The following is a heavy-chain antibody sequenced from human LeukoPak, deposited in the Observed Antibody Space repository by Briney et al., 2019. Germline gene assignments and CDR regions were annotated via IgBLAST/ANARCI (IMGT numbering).Heavy chain of an antibody. D-gene: IGHD5-18*01. V-gene: IGHV1-69*05. CDR2: IIPLFGTA. J-gene: IGHJ3*01. Sequence: SVKVSCKASGGTFSSYAISWVRQAPGQGLEWMGRIIPLFGTANYTQKFQGRVTITTDESTSTAYMELSSLRSEATAVYYCALPADGQLWSLHDAFDLWGQGTMVTVSS. CDR1: GGTFSSYA. CDR3: ALPADGQLWSLHDAFDL.